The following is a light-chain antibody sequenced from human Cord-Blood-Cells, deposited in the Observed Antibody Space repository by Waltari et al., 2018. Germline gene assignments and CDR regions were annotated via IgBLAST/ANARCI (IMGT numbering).Light chain of an antibody. J-gene: IGLJ3*02. Sequence: QSALTQPASVSGSPGQSITISCTGTSSDVGGYNYVPWYQQHPGKAPKLMIYDVSKRPSGVSNRFSGSKSGNTASLTISGLQAEDEADYYCSSYTSSSTFDWVFGGGTKLTVL. CDR3: SSYTSSSTFDWV. V-gene: IGLV2-14*01. CDR2: DVS. CDR1: SSDVGGYNY.